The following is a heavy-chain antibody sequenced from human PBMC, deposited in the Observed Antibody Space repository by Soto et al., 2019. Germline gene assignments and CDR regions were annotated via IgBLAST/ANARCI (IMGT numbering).Heavy chain of an antibody. CDR3: AKDRYSSGWYTPGYFQH. D-gene: IGHD6-19*01. CDR2: ISYDGSNK. J-gene: IGHJ1*01. Sequence: GGSLRLSCAASGFTFSSYGMHWVRQAPGKGLEWVAVISYDGSNKYYADSVKGRFTISRDNSKNTLYLQMNSLRAEDTAVYYCAKDRYSSGWYTPGYFQHWGQGTLVTVSS. CDR1: GFTFSSYG. V-gene: IGHV3-30*18.